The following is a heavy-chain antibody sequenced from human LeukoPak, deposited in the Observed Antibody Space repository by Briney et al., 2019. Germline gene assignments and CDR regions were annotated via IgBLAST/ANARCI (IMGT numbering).Heavy chain of an antibody. Sequence: SETLSLTCTVSGGSISSSTYYWGWIRQPPGKGLEWIGQIHYSGRLDYNPSLKSRVTMSVDTSKNQLSLRVTSVTAADTAVYYCARFGVDYNMDVWGQGTTVTVSS. CDR2: IHYSGRL. J-gene: IGHJ6*02. D-gene: IGHD3-16*01. V-gene: IGHV4-39*07. CDR3: ARFGVDYNMDV. CDR1: GGSISSSTYY.